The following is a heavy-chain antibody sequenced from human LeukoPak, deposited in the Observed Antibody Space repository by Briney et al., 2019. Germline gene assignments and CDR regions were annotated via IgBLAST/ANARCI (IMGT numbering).Heavy chain of an antibody. J-gene: IGHJ5*02. CDR3: AGTAGQCSINSCYGFDP. CDR1: SGSIFSSSYY. V-gene: IGHV4-39*02. Sequence: PSETLSLTCTVSSGSIFSSSYYWGWIRQPPGKGLEWIGSIYYSGSTYYNPSLKSRVTISVVTSKNHFSLNLNSVTAADTAVYFCAGTAGQCSINSCYGFDPWGRGTLVTVSS. D-gene: IGHD2-2*01. CDR2: IYYSGST.